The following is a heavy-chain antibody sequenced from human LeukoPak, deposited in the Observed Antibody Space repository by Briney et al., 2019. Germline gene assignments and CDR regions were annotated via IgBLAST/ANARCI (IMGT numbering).Heavy chain of an antibody. V-gene: IGHV1-24*01. CDR1: GYTLTELS. D-gene: IGHD3-9*01. Sequence: ASVKVSCKVSGYTLTELSMHWVRQAPGKGLEWMGGFDPEDGETIYAQKFQGRVTMTEDTSTDTAYMELSSLRSEDTAVYYCVHYDILTGNFDYWCQGTLVTVSS. CDR3: VHYDILTGNFDY. CDR2: FDPEDGET. J-gene: IGHJ4*02.